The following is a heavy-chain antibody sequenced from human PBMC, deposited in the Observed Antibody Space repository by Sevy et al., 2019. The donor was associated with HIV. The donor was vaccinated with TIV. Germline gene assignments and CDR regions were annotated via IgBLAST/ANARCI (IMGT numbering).Heavy chain of an antibody. Sequence: GGSLRLSCAASGFTFSSYSMNWVRQAPGKGLEWVSYISSSSSTIYYADSVKGRFTISRDNAKNSLYLQMNSLRDEDTGVYYLATDPSLIVGDYYFYYWGQGTLVTVSS. CDR3: ATDPSLIVGDYYFYY. J-gene: IGHJ4*02. V-gene: IGHV3-48*02. D-gene: IGHD1-26*01. CDR1: GFTFSSYS. CDR2: ISSSSSTI.